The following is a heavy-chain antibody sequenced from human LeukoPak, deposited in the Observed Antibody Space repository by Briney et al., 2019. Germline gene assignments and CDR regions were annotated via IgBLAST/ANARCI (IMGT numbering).Heavy chain of an antibody. CDR2: INPSGGST. Sequence: GASVKVSCKASGYTFTSYYMHWVRQAPGQGLEWMGIINPSGGSTNYAQKFQGRVTMTRDTSTSTVYMELSSLRSEDTAVYYCARAGMYSGSYYVFDYWGQGTLVTVSS. J-gene: IGHJ4*02. CDR1: GYTFTSYY. V-gene: IGHV1-46*01. D-gene: IGHD1-26*01. CDR3: ARAGMYSGSYYVFDY.